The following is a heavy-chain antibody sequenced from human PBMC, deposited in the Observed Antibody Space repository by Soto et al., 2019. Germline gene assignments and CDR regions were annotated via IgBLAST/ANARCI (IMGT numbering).Heavy chain of an antibody. Sequence: SETLSLTCTVSGGSISSGAYYWSWVRQPPGKGLEWIGYIYYSGSTYYNQSLKSRVTISVDTSKNQFSLKLSSVTATDTAVYYCARDNYGDTYYFDYWGQGTLVTVSS. CDR2: IYYSGST. V-gene: IGHV4-30-4*01. CDR1: GGSISSGAYY. D-gene: IGHD4-17*01. CDR3: ARDNYGDTYYFDY. J-gene: IGHJ4*02.